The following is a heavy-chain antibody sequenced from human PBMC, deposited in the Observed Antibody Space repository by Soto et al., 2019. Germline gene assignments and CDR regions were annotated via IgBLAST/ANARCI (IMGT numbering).Heavy chain of an antibody. Sequence: SLRLSCAASGFTFYDYAMHWVRQAPGKGLEWVSGISWNSGSIGYADSVKGRFTISRDNAKNSLYLQMNSLRAEDTALYYCAKDIYSDGGSYYLEGDAFDIWGQGTMVTVSS. CDR2: ISWNSGSI. CDR3: AKDIYSDGGSYYLEGDAFDI. V-gene: IGHV3-9*01. J-gene: IGHJ3*02. CDR1: GFTFYDYA. D-gene: IGHD1-26*01.